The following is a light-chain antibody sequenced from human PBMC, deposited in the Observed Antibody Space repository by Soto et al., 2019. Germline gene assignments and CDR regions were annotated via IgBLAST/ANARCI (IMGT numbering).Light chain of an antibody. J-gene: IGKJ3*01. V-gene: IGKV3-20*01. CDR3: QQFRRSPYT. CDR1: QSVDSNY. CDR2: GAS. Sequence: EIVLTQSPGTLSLSPGEEATLSCRASQSVDSNYLAWYQQKPGQTPRLIIYGASGRADGIPHRFSGSGFGTDFTLTISKVEPEDFAVYYCQQFRRSPYTFGPGTKVDIK.